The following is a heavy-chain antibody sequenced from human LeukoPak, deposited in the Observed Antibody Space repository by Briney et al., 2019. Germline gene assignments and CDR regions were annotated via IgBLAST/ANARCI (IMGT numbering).Heavy chain of an antibody. CDR3: ARALSAVGDQRVDYYYHYMDV. Sequence: KAGGSLRLSCAASGFTFSSYSMNWVRQAPGKGLEWVSYISSSSSYIYYADSVKGRFTISRDNAKNSLYLQMNSLRAEDTAVYYCARALSAVGDQRVDYYYHYMDVWGKGTTVTVSS. CDR2: ISSSSSYI. D-gene: IGHD2-21*02. J-gene: IGHJ6*03. CDR1: GFTFSSYS. V-gene: IGHV3-21*05.